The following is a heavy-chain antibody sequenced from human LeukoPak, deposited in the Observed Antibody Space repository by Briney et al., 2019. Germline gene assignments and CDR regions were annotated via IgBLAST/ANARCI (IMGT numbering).Heavy chain of an antibody. J-gene: IGHJ4*02. Sequence: SETLSLTCTVSGYSISSGYYWGWIRQPPGKGLEWIGTIYHSGSTYYNPSLKSRVTISVDTSKNQFSLKLNSVTAADTAVYYCARGREYYYGSGSYSWYFDYWGQGTLVTVSS. D-gene: IGHD3-10*01. V-gene: IGHV4-38-2*02. CDR1: GYSISSGYY. CDR2: IYHSGST. CDR3: ARGREYYYGSGSYSWYFDY.